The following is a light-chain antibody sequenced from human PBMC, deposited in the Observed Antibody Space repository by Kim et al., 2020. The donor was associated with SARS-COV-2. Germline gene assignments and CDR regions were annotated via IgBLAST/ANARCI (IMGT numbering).Light chain of an antibody. V-gene: IGKV1-12*01. Sequence: DIQMTQSPSSVSASVGDRVTISCRASQDIRTWLGWYQQKPGTVPKLLIYAASTLQSGVPSRYSGSGSGTDFTLTITNLQLEDFATYYCQQTHSFPLTFGPGTKVDIK. CDR1: QDIRTW. CDR2: AAS. CDR3: QQTHSFPLT. J-gene: IGKJ3*01.